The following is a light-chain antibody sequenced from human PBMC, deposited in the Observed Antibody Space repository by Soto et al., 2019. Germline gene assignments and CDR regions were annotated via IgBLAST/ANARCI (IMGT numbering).Light chain of an antibody. Sequence: QAVVTQSSSASASLGSSVKLTCTLSSGHSGYIVAWHQQQPDKAPRYLMKLEGSGSYNKGSGVPDRFSGSSSGADRYLTISNLQFDDEADYYCETWDSNTWVFGGGTKVTVL. V-gene: IGLV4-60*02. CDR3: ETWDSNTWV. CDR1: SGHSGYI. CDR2: LEGSGSY. J-gene: IGLJ3*02.